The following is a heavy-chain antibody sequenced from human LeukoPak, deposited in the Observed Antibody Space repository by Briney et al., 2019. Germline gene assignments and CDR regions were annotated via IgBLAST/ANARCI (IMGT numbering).Heavy chain of an antibody. Sequence: GASVKVSCKVSGYTLTELSMHWVRQAPGKGLEWVGGFDPEDGETIYAQKFQGRVTMTEDTSTDTAYMELSSLRSEDTTVYYCATFTDDYGPNWFDPWGQGTLVTVSS. V-gene: IGHV1-24*01. D-gene: IGHD4/OR15-4a*01. CDR3: ATFTDDYGPNWFDP. CDR2: FDPEDGET. CDR1: GYTLTELS. J-gene: IGHJ5*02.